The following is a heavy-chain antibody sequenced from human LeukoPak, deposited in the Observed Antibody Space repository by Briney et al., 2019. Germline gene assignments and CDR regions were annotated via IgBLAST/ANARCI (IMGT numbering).Heavy chain of an antibody. CDR2: IHYSGST. V-gene: IGHV4-59*08. J-gene: IGHJ4*02. Sequence: PSETLSLTCTVSGGTISSYYWNWIRQPPGKGLEWIGCIHYSGSTKYNPSLKSRVTISVDTSKNQFSLKLSSVTAADTAVYYCARWYSSGWAFDYRGQGTLVTVSS. D-gene: IGHD6-19*01. CDR1: GGTISSYY. CDR3: ARWYSSGWAFDY.